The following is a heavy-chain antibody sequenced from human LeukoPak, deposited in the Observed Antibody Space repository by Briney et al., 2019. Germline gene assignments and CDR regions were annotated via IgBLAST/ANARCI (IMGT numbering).Heavy chain of an antibody. V-gene: IGHV4-39*01. CDR3: ARHSAHSSTNDAFDM. CDR2: FSSSGGT. D-gene: IGHD6-13*01. CDR1: GDSISSSGDH. J-gene: IGHJ3*02. Sequence: SETLSLTCTVSGDSISSSGDHWGWIRQPPGKGLEWLGTFSSSGGTSYISSLKSRLTISVDTSKNQFSLKLTSVTAADTAVYYCARHSAHSSTNDAFDMWGQGTLVIVSS.